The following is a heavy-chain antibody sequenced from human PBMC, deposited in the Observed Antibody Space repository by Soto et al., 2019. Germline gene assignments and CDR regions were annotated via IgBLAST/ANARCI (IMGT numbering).Heavy chain of an antibody. Sequence: QVQLQESGPGLVKPSETLSLTCTVSGGSISSYYWSWIRQPPGKGLEWIGYIYYSGSTNYNPSLKSRVTIAVDPSKYQSSLKLSSVTAADTAVYYCARGAVAGFDYWGQGTLVTVSS. V-gene: IGHV4-59*08. CDR3: ARGAVAGFDY. J-gene: IGHJ4*02. D-gene: IGHD6-19*01. CDR1: GGSISSYY. CDR2: IYYSGST.